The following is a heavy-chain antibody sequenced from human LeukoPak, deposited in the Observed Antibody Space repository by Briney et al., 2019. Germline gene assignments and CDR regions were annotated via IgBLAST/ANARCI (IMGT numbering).Heavy chain of an antibody. Sequence: SETLSLTCTVSGGSISSYYWSWIRQPPGKGLEWIGEINHSGSTNYNPSLKSRVTISVDTSKNQFSLKLSSVTAADTAVYYCARAPERIQLWSYRNAFDIWGQGTMVTVSS. J-gene: IGHJ3*02. V-gene: IGHV4-34*01. CDR3: ARAPERIQLWSYRNAFDI. D-gene: IGHD5-18*01. CDR2: INHSGST. CDR1: GGSISSYY.